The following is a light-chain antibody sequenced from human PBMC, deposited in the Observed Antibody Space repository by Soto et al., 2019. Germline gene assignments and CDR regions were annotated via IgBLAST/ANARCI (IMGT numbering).Light chain of an antibody. CDR2: GAS. V-gene: IGKV3-15*01. J-gene: IGKJ5*01. CDR3: QQYHKWPPIT. CDR1: QRVSNS. Sequence: EIVMTQSPATLSVSPGERATLSCRASQRVSNSFIAWYQQKPGQAPRLLIYGASTRATGVTARFRGGGSGTEFTLTISSLQSEDSAVYYCQQYHKWPPITFGQGTRLEIK.